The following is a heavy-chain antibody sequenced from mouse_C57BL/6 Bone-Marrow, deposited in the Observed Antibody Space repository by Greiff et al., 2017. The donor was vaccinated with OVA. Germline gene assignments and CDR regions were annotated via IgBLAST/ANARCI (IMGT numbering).Heavy chain of an antibody. CDR1: GFTFSDYG. CDR2: ISRGSRTI. Sequence: DVQLVESGGGLVKPGGSLKLSCAASGFTFSDYGMHWVRQAPEKGLEWVAYISRGSRTIYYADTVKGRFTISRDNAKNTLFLQMTSLRSEDTARYYCARNGYYPYAYWGQGTLVTVSA. J-gene: IGHJ3*01. V-gene: IGHV5-17*01. D-gene: IGHD2-3*01. CDR3: ARNGYYPYAY.